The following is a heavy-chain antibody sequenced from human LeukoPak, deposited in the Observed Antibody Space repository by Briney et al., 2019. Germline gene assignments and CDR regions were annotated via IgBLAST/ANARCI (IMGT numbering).Heavy chain of an antibody. CDR2: INPSSGNT. D-gene: IGHD3-22*01. Sequence: ASVKVSCRSSGYTFTRYYLHWVRQAPGQGLDWMGMINPSSGNTTYAQKFQGRVTVTRDTSTSTVYMELSSPRSEDTAVYYCARASGHYYDSSGYELWFDPWGQGTLVTVSS. V-gene: IGHV1-46*01. CDR3: ARASGHYYDSSGYELWFDP. J-gene: IGHJ5*02. CDR1: GYTFTRYY.